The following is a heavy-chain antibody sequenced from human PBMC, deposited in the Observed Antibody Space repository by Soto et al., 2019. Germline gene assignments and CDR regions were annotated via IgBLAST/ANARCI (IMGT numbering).Heavy chain of an antibody. CDR1: GGSISSGGYY. CDR3: ASGYCSSTSCISPSPFYYYYYMDV. J-gene: IGHJ6*03. CDR2: IYYSGST. Sequence: PSETLSLTCTVSGGSISSGGYYWSWIRQHPGKGLEWIGYIYYSGSTYYNPSLKSRVTISVDTSKNQFSLKLSSVTAADTALYYCASGYCSSTSCISPSPFYYYYYMDVWGKGTTVT. V-gene: IGHV4-31*03. D-gene: IGHD2-2*01.